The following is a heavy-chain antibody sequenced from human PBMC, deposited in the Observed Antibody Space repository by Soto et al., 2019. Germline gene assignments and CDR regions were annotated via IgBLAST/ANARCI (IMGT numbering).Heavy chain of an antibody. CDR1: GFTVSSKY. V-gene: IGHV3-66*01. D-gene: IGHD2-15*01. J-gene: IGHJ6*03. Sequence: EVQLVESGGGLVQPGGSLRLSCAASGFTVSSKYMSWVRQAPGKGLEWVSLIQSGGTTYYADSVKGRFTISRDRSKNMLDLQTQSLRAEDTAVYYCARVDILCSGGSCYGVPMEAWCKGTTVTVSS. CDR3: ARVDILCSGGSCYGVPMEA. CDR2: IQSGGTT.